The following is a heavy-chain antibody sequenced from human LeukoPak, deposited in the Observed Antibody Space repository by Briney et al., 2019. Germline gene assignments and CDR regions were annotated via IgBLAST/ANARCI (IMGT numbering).Heavy chain of an antibody. CDR3: ARDLLGYSYGVKY. J-gene: IGHJ4*02. CDR1: GFTFSSYE. D-gene: IGHD5-18*01. CDR2: ISGSGSTK. Sequence: GGSLRLSYAASGFTFSSYEMIWVRQAPGKGLEWVSYISGSGSTKYYADSVKGRFTISRDNAKSSLYLQINSLRAEDTAVYYCARDLLGYSYGVKYWGQGTLVTVSS. V-gene: IGHV3-48*03.